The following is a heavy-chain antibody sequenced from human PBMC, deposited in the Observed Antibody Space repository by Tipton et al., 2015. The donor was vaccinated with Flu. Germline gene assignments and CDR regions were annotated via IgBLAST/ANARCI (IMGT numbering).Heavy chain of an antibody. CDR2: TYYSGST. V-gene: IGHV4-59*01. D-gene: IGHD1-26*01. Sequence: TLSLTCTVSGGSISSYYWSWIRQPPGKGLEWIGYTYYSGSTNYNPSLKSRVTISVDTSKNQFSLKLSSVTAADTAVYYCARYGTYDGSRYFQHWGQGTLVTVSS. CDR3: ARYGTYDGSRYFQH. CDR1: GGSISSYY. J-gene: IGHJ1*01.